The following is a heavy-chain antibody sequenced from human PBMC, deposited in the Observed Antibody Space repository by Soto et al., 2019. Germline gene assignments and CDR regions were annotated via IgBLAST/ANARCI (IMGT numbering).Heavy chain of an antibody. D-gene: IGHD3-22*01. CDR2: ISGTGGST. J-gene: IGHJ4*02. V-gene: IGHV3-23*01. Sequence: EVQLLQSGGGLVQPGGSLRLSCAASGFTFSSYAMSWVRQAPGKGLEWVSTISGTGGSTYYPDSVKGRFTISRDNSKNTLYLHMNSLRAEDAAVYYCAKERTSCYSLFDYWGQGTLVTVSS. CDR3: AKERTSCYSLFDY. CDR1: GFTFSSYA.